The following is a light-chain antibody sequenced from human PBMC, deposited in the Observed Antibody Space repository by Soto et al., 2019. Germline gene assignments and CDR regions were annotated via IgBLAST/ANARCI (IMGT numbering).Light chain of an antibody. J-gene: IGLJ1*01. V-gene: IGLV2-14*01. CDR2: EVS. Sequence: QSALTQPASVSGSPGQSITISCTGTTRDVSGYNFVSWYQHHPGEAPKLMIYEVSNRPSGVSHRFSASKSGNTASLTISGLHAVDEADYYCSSYTTCSTVACVFGTGTTLTVL. CDR3: SSYTTCSTVACV. CDR1: TRDVSGYNF.